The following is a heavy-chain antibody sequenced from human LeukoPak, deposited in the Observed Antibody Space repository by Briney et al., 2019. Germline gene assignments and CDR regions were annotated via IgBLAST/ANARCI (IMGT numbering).Heavy chain of an antibody. Sequence: PGGSLRLSCAASGFTFSSYWMGWVRQAPGKGLEWVANIKQDGSEKYYVDSVKGRFTISRDNAKNSLYLQMNSLRAEDTAVYYCARDPLWFGGWYFDYWGQGTLVTVSS. CDR1: GFTFSSYW. V-gene: IGHV3-7*03. J-gene: IGHJ4*02. D-gene: IGHD3-10*01. CDR2: IKQDGSEK. CDR3: ARDPLWFGGWYFDY.